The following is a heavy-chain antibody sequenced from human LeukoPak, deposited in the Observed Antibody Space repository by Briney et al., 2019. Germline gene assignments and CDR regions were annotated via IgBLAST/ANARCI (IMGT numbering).Heavy chain of an antibody. D-gene: IGHD6-13*01. J-gene: IGHJ4*02. CDR2: ISYDGSNK. CDR3: ASSWAYFDS. V-gene: IGHV3-30*03. CDR1: GFTFSSYG. Sequence: PGESLRLSCAASGFTFSSYGMHWVRQAPGMGLEWVAVISYDGSNKYYADSVKGRFTISRDNSKNTLYLQMNSLRAEDTAVYYCASSWAYFDSRGQGTLVTVSS.